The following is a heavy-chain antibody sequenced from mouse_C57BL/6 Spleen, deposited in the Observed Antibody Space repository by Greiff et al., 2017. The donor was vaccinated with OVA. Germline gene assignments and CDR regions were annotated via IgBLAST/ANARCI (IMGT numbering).Heavy chain of an antibody. V-gene: IGHV1-52*01. CDR2: IDPSDSET. Sequence: VQLQQPGAELVRPGSSVKLSCKASGYTFTSYWMHWVKQRPIQGLEWIGNIDPSDSETHYNQKFKDKATLTVDKSSSTAYMQLSSLTSENSAVYYCVYYDYSWFAYWGQGTLVTVSA. CDR1: GYTFTSYW. D-gene: IGHD2-4*01. CDR3: VYYDYSWFAY. J-gene: IGHJ3*01.